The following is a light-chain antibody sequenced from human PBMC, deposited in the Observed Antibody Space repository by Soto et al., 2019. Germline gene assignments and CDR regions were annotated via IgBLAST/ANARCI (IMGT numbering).Light chain of an antibody. V-gene: IGKV1-9*01. CDR2: AAS. CDR3: QQYDTWTWT. Sequence: IQLTQSPSSLSASVGDRVTITCRASQGISSYLAWYQQKPGKAPKLLIYAASTLQSGVPSRFSGSGSGTDFTLTISSLQPEDFAVYYCQQYDTWTWTFGLGTKVDI. J-gene: IGKJ1*01. CDR1: QGISSY.